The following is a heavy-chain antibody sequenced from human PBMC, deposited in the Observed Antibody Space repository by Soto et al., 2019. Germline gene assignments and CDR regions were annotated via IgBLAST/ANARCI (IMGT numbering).Heavy chain of an antibody. CDR1: GYNFNTYW. D-gene: IGHD1-1*01. CDR2: IYPGDSDT. J-gene: IGHJ6*02. V-gene: IGHV5-51*01. CDR3: ARPQELGSRYIGADV. Sequence: GESLKISCKGSGYNFNTYWIDWVRQVPGKGLEWMGIIYPGDSDTKYSPSFQGQVTISVDKSTNTAYPQWSSLKASDTAIYYCARPQELGSRYIGADVWGQGTTVTVS.